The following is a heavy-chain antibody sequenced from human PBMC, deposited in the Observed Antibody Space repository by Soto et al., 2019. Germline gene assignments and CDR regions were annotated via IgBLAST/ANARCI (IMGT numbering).Heavy chain of an antibody. CDR2: ISAYNGNT. Sequence: GASVKVSCKASGYTFTSYGSSWVRQAPGQGLEWMGWISAYNGNTNYAQKLQGRVTMTTETSTSTAYMELRSLRSDDTAVFYCARECIAAPPGYCYYYMDVWGKGTTVTVSS. CDR1: GYTFTSYG. V-gene: IGHV1-18*01. J-gene: IGHJ6*03. CDR3: ARECIAAPPGYCYYYMDV. D-gene: IGHD6-6*01.